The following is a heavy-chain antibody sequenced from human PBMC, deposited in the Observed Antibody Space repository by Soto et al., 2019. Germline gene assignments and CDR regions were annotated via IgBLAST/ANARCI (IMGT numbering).Heavy chain of an antibody. CDR3: TRALSGNRGY. CDR1: GYTFASYG. J-gene: IGHJ4*02. D-gene: IGHD2-15*01. V-gene: IGHV1-18*01. CDR2: ISAYNGNT. Sequence: QVQLVQSGTEVKKPGASVKVSCKASGYTFASYGISWVRQAPGQGLEWMGWISAYNGNTNYAQKLQGRVTMTTDTYMSTAYMELRSLRADGTAGYYCTRALSGNRGYWGQGTLVTVYS.